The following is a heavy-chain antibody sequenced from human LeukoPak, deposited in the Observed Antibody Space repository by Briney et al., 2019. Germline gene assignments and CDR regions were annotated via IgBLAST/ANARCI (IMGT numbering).Heavy chain of an antibody. V-gene: IGHV3-53*01. CDR3: ARDRPDYGVDY. Sequence: GGSLRLSCAASGFTVSSNYMSWVRQAPGKGLEWVSVIYSGGSTYYADSVEGRFTISRDNSKNTLYLQMNSLRAEDTAVYYCARDRPDYGVDYWGQGTLVTVSS. J-gene: IGHJ4*02. CDR2: IYSGGST. D-gene: IGHD4-17*01. CDR1: GFTVSSNY.